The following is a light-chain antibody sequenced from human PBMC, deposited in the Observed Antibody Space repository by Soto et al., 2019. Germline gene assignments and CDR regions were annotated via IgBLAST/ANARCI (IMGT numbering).Light chain of an antibody. CDR3: QQRYNWPQT. Sequence: EVVLTQSPATLSLSPGERANLSCRTSQSVSRTLAWYHQKSGQAPRLLIYDASNRATGIPTRFSGSGSGTDFTLTISSLEPEDFAVYYCQQRYNWPQTFGQGTKVEIK. V-gene: IGKV3-11*01. J-gene: IGKJ1*01. CDR1: QSVSRT. CDR2: DAS.